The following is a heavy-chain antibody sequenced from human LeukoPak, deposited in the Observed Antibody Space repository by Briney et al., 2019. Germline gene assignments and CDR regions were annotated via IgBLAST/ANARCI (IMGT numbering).Heavy chain of an antibody. J-gene: IGHJ4*02. D-gene: IGHD1-7*01. CDR1: GFTFSSYP. CDR2: ISGRATKT. CDR3: AKERPETTAFDS. Sequence: GGSLRLSCAASGFTFSSYPMYWVRRAPGKGLEWVSAISGRATKTYYADSVKGRFTISRDDSKNTLFLQMSSLRAEDTAVYYCAKERPETTAFDSWGQGALVTVSS. V-gene: IGHV3-23*01.